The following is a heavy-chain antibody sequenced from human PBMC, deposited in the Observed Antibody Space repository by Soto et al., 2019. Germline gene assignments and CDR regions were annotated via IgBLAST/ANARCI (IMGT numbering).Heavy chain of an antibody. Sequence: LRLSCAASGFTFSSYAMSWVRQAPGKGLEWVSAISGSGGSTYYADSVKGRFTISRDNSKNTLYLQMNSLRAEDTAVYYCARAGLGLWSGYGAMDVSGQGPTVTVSS. J-gene: IGHJ6*02. CDR1: GFTFSSYA. CDR3: ARAGLGLWSGYGAMDV. D-gene: IGHD3-3*01. V-gene: IGHV3-23*01. CDR2: ISGSGGST.